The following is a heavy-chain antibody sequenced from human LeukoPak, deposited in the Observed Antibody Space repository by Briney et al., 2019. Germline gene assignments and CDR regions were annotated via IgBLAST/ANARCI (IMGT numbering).Heavy chain of an antibody. V-gene: IGHV3-23*01. Sequence: PGGSLRLSCAASGFTFSSYAMSWVRQAPGKGLEWVSAISGSGGSTYYADSVKGRFTISRDNSKNTLYLQMYSPRAEDTAVYYCAKSIVVVVAASPFDYWGQGTLVTVSS. CDR1: GFTFSSYA. CDR2: ISGSGGST. J-gene: IGHJ4*02. CDR3: AKSIVVVVAASPFDY. D-gene: IGHD2-15*01.